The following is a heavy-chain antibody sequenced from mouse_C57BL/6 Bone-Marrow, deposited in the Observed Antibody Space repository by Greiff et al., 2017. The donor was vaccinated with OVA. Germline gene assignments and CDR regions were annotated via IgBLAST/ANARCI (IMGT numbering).Heavy chain of an antibody. CDR2: ISSGSSTI. CDR3: ARGAVQALYAMDY. V-gene: IGHV5-17*01. J-gene: IGHJ4*01. D-gene: IGHD3-2*02. CDR1: GFTFSDYG. Sequence: EVQGVESGGGLVKPGGSLKLSCAASGFTFSDYGMPWVRQAPEKGLEWVAYISSGSSTIYYADTVKGRFTISRYNATNTLFLHMTRLRSEDTAMFYCARGAVQALYAMDYWGQGTSVTVSS.